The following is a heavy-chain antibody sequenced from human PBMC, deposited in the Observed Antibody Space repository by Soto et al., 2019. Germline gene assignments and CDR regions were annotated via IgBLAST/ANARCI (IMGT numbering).Heavy chain of an antibody. V-gene: IGHV3-33*01. CDR2: IWYDGRIE. J-gene: IGHJ4*02. CDR1: GFTFGTYA. CDR3: ARADCGGQCACDY. D-gene: IGHD2-21*01. Sequence: GSLRLSCAASGFTFGTYAMHWVRQAPGKGLEWVAGIWYDGRIENYADSVKGRFSIPRDNSKSTVSLHMNSLRVEDTAIYYCARADCGGQCACDYWGQGTLVTVSS.